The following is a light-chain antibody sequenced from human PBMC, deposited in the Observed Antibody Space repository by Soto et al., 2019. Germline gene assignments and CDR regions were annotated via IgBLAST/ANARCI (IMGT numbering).Light chain of an antibody. CDR3: MQPLENFRT. Sequence: EIVMTQSPLSLPVTPGEPASISCRSSARLLHKNGYNYLDWYMQKPGQSPQLLIYLGSNRASGVPDRFSGSGSDTNFTLKISRVEAEDVGVYYCMQPLENFRTFGQGTKVDIK. J-gene: IGKJ1*01. CDR2: LGS. V-gene: IGKV2-28*01. CDR1: ARLLHKNGYNY.